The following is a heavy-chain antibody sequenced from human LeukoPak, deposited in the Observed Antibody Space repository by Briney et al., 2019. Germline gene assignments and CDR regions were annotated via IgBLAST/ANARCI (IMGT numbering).Heavy chain of an antibody. V-gene: IGHV4-59*01. CDR2: VYYTGST. J-gene: IGHJ4*02. CDR3: ARFSTMLDY. CDR1: GGSINNYY. Sequence: SETLSLTCTVSGGSINNYYWSLIRQPPGRGLEWIGYVYYTGSTNYNASLKSRVTISVDTSRNQFSLKLSSVTAADTAVYYCARFSTMLDYWGQGTLVAVSS. D-gene: IGHD5-24*01.